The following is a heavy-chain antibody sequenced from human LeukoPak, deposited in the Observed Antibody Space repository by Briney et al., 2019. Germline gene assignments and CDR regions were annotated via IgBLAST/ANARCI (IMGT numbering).Heavy chain of an antibody. Sequence: GSLRLSCAASGFTFSSYGMHWVRQAPGKGLEWVAVIWNDGSNKYYVDSVKGRFTISRDNSQSTLYLQMNSLRAEDTAVYYCAKHSSGWYEYYFDYWGQGTLVTVSS. J-gene: IGHJ4*02. CDR2: IWNDGSNK. CDR3: AKHSSGWYEYYFDY. V-gene: IGHV3-33*06. D-gene: IGHD6-19*01. CDR1: GFTFSSYG.